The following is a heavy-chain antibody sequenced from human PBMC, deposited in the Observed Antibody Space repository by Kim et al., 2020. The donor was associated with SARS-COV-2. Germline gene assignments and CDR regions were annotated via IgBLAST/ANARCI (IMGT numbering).Heavy chain of an antibody. V-gene: IGHV3-23*01. CDR3: ANPPQPDY. Sequence: GGSLRLSCAASGFTFSNYGMSWVRQAPGKGLEWVSGISGSGDTTTYADSVKGRFTVSRDNSKNTLYLQMSSLRAEDTAIYYCANPPQPDYWGQGTLVTVS. CDR2: ISGSGDTT. J-gene: IGHJ4*02. CDR1: GFTFSNYG. D-gene: IGHD6-13*01.